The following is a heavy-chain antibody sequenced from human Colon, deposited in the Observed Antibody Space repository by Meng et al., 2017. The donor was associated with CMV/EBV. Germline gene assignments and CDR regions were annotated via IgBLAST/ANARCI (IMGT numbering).Heavy chain of an antibody. V-gene: IGHV3-9*01. CDR1: GFTFDDYA. J-gene: IGHJ6*02. Sequence: SLKISCEASGFTFDDYAMHWVRQVPGKGLEWVAGISCNSDEIAYADSVKGRFTISRDNAKNSLYLQLDSLRTEDTALYYCVRYENLQHGMDVWGHGTTVTVSS. CDR3: VRYENLQHGMDV. D-gene: IGHD1-14*01. CDR2: ISCNSDEI.